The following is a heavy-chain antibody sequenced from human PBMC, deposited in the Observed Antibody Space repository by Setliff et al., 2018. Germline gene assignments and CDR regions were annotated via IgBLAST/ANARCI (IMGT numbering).Heavy chain of an antibody. D-gene: IGHD2-21*01. J-gene: IGHJ4*02. CDR3: SSYLVS. CDR1: GLRISNYW. Sequence: PGGSLRLSCVVSGLRISNYWMSWVRRAPGKGLEWVAIIKEDGSQRNYVDAVRGRFTVSRDNARNLLYLQMNSLRVDDTAVYYCSSYLVSWGQGALVTVSS. V-gene: IGHV3-7*01. CDR2: IKEDGSQR.